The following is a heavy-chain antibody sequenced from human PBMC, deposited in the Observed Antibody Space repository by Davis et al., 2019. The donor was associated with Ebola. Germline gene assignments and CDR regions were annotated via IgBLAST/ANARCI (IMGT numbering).Heavy chain of an antibody. CDR1: GYTFSSYG. CDR2: FSGFNGKT. D-gene: IGHD3-3*01. V-gene: IGHV1-18*01. Sequence: AASVKVSCKASGYTFSSYGFSWVRQAPGQGLEWMGWFSGFNGKTDSAQKFRGRVTMTTDTSTSTAYMELTSLRSDDTAVYYCARAQFPTTSGHWGQGTLVTVSS. J-gene: IGHJ4*02. CDR3: ARAQFPTTSGH.